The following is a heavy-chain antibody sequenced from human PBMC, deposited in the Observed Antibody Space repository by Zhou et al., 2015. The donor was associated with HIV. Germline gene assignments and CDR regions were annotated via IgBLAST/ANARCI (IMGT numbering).Heavy chain of an antibody. D-gene: IGHD3-3*01. CDR1: GGTFSSYT. CDR3: ARDSRFLEWFDAFDI. CDR2: IIPILGIA. J-gene: IGHJ3*02. V-gene: IGHV1-69*08. Sequence: QVQLVQSGAEVKKPGSSVKVSCKASGGTFSSYTISWVRQAPGQGLEWMGRIIPILGIANYAQKFQGRVTITADKSTSTAYMELSSLRSEDTAVYYCARDSRFLEWFDAFDIWGQGTMVTVSS.